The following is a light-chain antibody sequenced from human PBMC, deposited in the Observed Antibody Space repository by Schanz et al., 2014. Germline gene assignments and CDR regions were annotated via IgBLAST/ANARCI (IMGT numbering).Light chain of an antibody. CDR1: SSDVGGYNY. V-gene: IGLV2-14*01. Sequence: QSALTQPASVSGSPGQSITISCTGTSSDVGGYNYVSWYQQHPGKAPKLMIYDVNNRPSGVSNRFSGSKSGNTASLTISGLQAEDEVDYYCSSYTSSSTLYVFGTGTKLTVL. CDR2: DVN. CDR3: SSYTSSSTLYV. J-gene: IGLJ1*01.